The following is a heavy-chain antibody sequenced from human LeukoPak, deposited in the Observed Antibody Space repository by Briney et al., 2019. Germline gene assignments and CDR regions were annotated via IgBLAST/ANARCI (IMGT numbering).Heavy chain of an antibody. D-gene: IGHD5-18*01. CDR1: GFTFSSYA. J-gene: IGHJ4*02. CDR2: ISGSDGST. V-gene: IGHV3-23*01. Sequence: GGSLRLSCAASGFTFSSYAMSWVRQAPGKGLEWVSAISGSDGSTYYADSVKGRFTISRDNSKSTLYLQMVSLRAEDTAVYYCARLRGYSYGYGDYWGQGTLVTVSS. CDR3: ARLRGYSYGYGDY.